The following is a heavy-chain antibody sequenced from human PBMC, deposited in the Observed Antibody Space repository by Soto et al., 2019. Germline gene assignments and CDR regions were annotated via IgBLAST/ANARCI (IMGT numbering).Heavy chain of an antibody. J-gene: IGHJ4*02. D-gene: IGHD1-7*01. CDR3: ATTPPAMSVARAITGTTGDY. CDR1: GFTFSSYA. CDR2: ISGSGGST. V-gene: IGHV3-23*01. Sequence: GGPLRLSCAAAGFTFSSYAMSWVRQAPGKGLEWVSAISGSGGSTYYADSVKGRFTISRDNSKNTLYLQMNSLRAEDTAVYYCATTPPAMSVARAITGTTGDYWGQGTLVTV.